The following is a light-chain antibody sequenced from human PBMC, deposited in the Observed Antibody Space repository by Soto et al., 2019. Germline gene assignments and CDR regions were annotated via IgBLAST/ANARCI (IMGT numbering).Light chain of an antibody. Sequence: IQMTQSPSPLSGSVGARVTITCRASQTISSWSAWYQQKPGKAPKLLIYKASTLKSGVPSRFSGSGSGTEFTLTISSLQPDDFATYYCQHYNSYSEAFGQGTKVDIK. J-gene: IGKJ1*01. V-gene: IGKV1-5*03. CDR1: QTISSW. CDR2: KAS. CDR3: QHYNSYSEA.